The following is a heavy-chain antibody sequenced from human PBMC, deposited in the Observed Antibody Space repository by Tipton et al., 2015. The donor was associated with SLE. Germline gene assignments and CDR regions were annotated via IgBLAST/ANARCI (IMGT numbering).Heavy chain of an antibody. V-gene: IGHV3-53*05. D-gene: IGHD3-10*01. Sequence: SLRLSCEASGITVSINYMSWVRQAPGKGLEWVSVIYSGGDTYYADSVKGRFTISRDNSRNTLSLQMNSLRAEDTAVYYCAKDLAHGSGEAFDIWGQGTMVTVSS. CDR1: GITVSINY. J-gene: IGHJ3*02. CDR3: AKDLAHGSGEAFDI. CDR2: IYSGGDT.